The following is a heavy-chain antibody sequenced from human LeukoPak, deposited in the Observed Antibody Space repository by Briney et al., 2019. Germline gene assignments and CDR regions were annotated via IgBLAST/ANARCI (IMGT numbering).Heavy chain of an antibody. D-gene: IGHD3-10*01. V-gene: IGHV1-46*01. CDR2: INPSGGST. Sequence: ASVKVSCKASGYTFTGYYMHWVRQAPGQGLEWMGIINPSGGSTSYAQKFQGRVTMTRDMSTSTVYMELSSLRSEDTAVYYCARGGGPYGSGSDALDYWGQGTLVTVSS. CDR1: GYTFTGYY. J-gene: IGHJ4*02. CDR3: ARGGGPYGSGSDALDY.